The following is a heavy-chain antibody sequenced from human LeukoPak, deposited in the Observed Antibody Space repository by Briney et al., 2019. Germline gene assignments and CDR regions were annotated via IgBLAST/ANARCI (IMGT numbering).Heavy chain of an antibody. D-gene: IGHD3-10*01. CDR1: GFTFSNYA. CDR2: ILHDGSNK. Sequence: GMSLRLSCAASGFTFSNYALHWVRQAPGKGLEWVAVILHDGSNKYADSVKGRFTISRDNSKNTLYLQMNSLRAEDTAVYYCARDSTGWFGELLFPNFDYWGQGTLVTVSS. V-gene: IGHV3-30*04. J-gene: IGHJ4*02. CDR3: ARDSTGWFGELLFPNFDY.